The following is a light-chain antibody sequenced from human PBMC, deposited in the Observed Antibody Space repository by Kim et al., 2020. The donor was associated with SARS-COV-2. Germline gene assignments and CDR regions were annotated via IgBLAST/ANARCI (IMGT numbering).Light chain of an antibody. V-gene: IGLV2-11*01. CDR3: CSYAGSYT. CDR2: DVS. Sequence: SPGQSVTISCTGTSSDVGGYNYVSWYQQHPGKAPKLMIYDVSKRPSGVPDHFSGSKSGNTASLTISGLQAEDEADYYCCSYAGSYTLGTGTKVTVL. J-gene: IGLJ1*01. CDR1: SSDVGGYNY.